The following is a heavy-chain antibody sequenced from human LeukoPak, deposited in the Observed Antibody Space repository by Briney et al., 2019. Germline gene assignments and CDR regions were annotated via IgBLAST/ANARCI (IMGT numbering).Heavy chain of an antibody. CDR2: ISAYNGNT. CDR1: GYTFTSYG. CDR3: ARERYCSSTSCYSEGYYYGMDV. J-gene: IGHJ6*02. V-gene: IGHV1-18*01. D-gene: IGHD2-2*01. Sequence: ASVKVSCKASGYTFTSYGISWVRQAPGQGLEWMGWISAYNGNTNYAQKLQDRVTMTTDTSTSTAYMELRSLRSDDTAVYYCARERYCSSTSCYSEGYYYGMDVWGQGTTVTVSS.